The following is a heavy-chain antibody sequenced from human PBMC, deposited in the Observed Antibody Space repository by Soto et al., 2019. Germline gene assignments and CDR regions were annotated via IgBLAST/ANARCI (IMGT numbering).Heavy chain of an antibody. CDR3: ARDPLKGAVAGIDY. CDR2: INPNSGGT. Sequence: GASVKVSCKASGYTFTGYYMHWVRQAPGQGLEWMGWINPNSGGTNYAQKFQGWVTMTRDTSISTAYMELSRLRSDDTAVYYCARDPLKGAVAGIDYWGQGTLVTVSS. D-gene: IGHD6-19*01. CDR1: GYTFTGYY. J-gene: IGHJ4*02. V-gene: IGHV1-2*04.